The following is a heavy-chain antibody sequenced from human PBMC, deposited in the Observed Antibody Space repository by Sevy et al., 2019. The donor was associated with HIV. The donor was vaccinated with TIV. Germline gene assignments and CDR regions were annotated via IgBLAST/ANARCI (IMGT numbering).Heavy chain of an antibody. CDR2: IYYSGST. CDR3: ASGLGGGNSFDY. Sequence: SETLSLTCTVSVGSISSYYWSWIRQPPGKGLEWIGYIYYSGSTNYNPSLKSRVTISVDTSKNQFSLKLSSVTAADTAVYYCASGLGGGNSFDYWGQGTLVTVSS. D-gene: IGHD2-21*02. CDR1: VGSISSYY. V-gene: IGHV4-59*01. J-gene: IGHJ4*02.